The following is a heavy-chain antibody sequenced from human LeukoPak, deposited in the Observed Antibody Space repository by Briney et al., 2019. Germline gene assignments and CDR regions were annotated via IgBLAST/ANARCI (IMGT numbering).Heavy chain of an antibody. J-gene: IGHJ2*01. CDR1: GGSVSSGSYY. Sequence: SETLSLTCTVSGGSVSSGSYYWSWIRQPPGKGLEWIGYIYYSGSTNYNPSLKSRVTISVDTSKNQSSLKLSSVTAADTAVYYCARGITMIAVVIHDWYFDLWGRGTLVTVSS. D-gene: IGHD3-22*01. CDR3: ARGITMIAVVIHDWYFDL. V-gene: IGHV4-61*01. CDR2: IYYSGST.